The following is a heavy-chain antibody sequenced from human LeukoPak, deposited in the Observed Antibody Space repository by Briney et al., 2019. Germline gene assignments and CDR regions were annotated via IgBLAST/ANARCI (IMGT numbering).Heavy chain of an antibody. D-gene: IGHD3-22*01. CDR2: IIPIFGTA. V-gene: IGHV1-69*05. Sequence: ASVKVSCKASGGTFSSYAISWVRQAPGQGLEWMGGIIPIFGTANYAQKFQGRVTITTDESTSTAYMELSSLRSEDTAVYYCARWSYDSSGHSAIRDWGQGILVTVSS. J-gene: IGHJ4*02. CDR1: GGTFSSYA. CDR3: ARWSYDSSGHSAIRD.